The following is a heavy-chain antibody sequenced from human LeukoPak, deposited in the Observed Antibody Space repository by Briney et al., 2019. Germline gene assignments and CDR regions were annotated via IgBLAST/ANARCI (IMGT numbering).Heavy chain of an antibody. CDR3: AREGASYGNHYFDY. D-gene: IGHD5-18*01. CDR2: ISSSSSTI. J-gene: IGHJ4*02. V-gene: IGHV3-48*01. Sequence: GSLRLSCAASGFTFSSYSMNWVRQAPGKGLEWVSYISSSSSTIYYADSVKGRFTISRDNAKNSLYLQMNSLRAEDTAVYYCAREGASYGNHYFDYWGQGTLVTVSS. CDR1: GFTFSSYS.